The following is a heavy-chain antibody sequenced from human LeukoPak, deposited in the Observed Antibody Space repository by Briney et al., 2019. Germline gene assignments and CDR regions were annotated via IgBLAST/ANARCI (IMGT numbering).Heavy chain of an antibody. V-gene: IGHV3-21*01. Sequence: GGSLRLSCAATGFTFSTYWMSWVCQVPGKGLEWVSSISSSSSYIFYADSVKGRFTISRDNAKNSLYLQMNSLRAEDTAVYYCARSIAARGFDYWGQGTLVTVSS. J-gene: IGHJ4*02. D-gene: IGHD6-6*01. CDR2: ISSSSSYI. CDR3: ARSIAARGFDY. CDR1: GFTFSTYW.